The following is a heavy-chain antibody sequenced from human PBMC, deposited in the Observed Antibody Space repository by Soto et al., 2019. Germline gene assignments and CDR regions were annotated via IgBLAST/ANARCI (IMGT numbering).Heavy chain of an antibody. D-gene: IGHD1-7*01. CDR3: VRRVSGNYDY. V-gene: IGHV3-64*01. J-gene: IGHJ4*02. CDR1: GFTFSSYD. CDR2: ISSNGGTT. Sequence: EVQLAESGGGMVQPGGSLRLSCVASGFTFSSYDMPWVRQAPGKGLDYVSSISSNGGTTYSGNSVKGRFTISRDNSKNTLYLQMGSLRAEDMAVYYCVRRVSGNYDYWGQGTLVTVSS.